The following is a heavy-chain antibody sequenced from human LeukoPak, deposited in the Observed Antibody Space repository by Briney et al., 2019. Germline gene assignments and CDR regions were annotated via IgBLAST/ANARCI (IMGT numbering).Heavy chain of an antibody. Sequence: GGSLRLSCAASGFTVSSNYMSWVRQAPGKGLEWVSVIYSGGSTYYADSVKGRFTISRDNSKNTLYLQMNSLRVEDTAVYYCAREVYSSDLGYWGQGTLVTVSS. J-gene: IGHJ4*02. D-gene: IGHD6-25*01. CDR1: GFTVSSNY. CDR2: IYSGGST. CDR3: AREVYSSDLGY. V-gene: IGHV3-66*01.